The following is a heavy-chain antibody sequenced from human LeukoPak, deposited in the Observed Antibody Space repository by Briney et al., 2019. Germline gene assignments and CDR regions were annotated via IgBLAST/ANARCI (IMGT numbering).Heavy chain of an antibody. CDR1: GGSISSGSYY. J-gene: IGHJ4*02. V-gene: IGHV4-61*02. D-gene: IGHD3-22*01. CDR2: IYTSGST. CDR3: ARARDDYYDSSEDY. Sequence: SETLSLTCTVSGGSISSGSYYWSWIWQPAGKGLEWIGRIYTSGSTNYNPSLKSRVIISVDTSKNQFSLKLSSVTAADTAVYYCARARDDYYDSSEDYWGQGTQVTVSS.